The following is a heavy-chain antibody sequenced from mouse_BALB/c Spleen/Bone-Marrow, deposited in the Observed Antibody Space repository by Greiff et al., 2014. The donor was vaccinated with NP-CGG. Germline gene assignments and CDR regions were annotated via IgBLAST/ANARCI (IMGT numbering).Heavy chain of an antibody. Sequence: DVKLQESGPELVKPGASVKISCKASGYSFTGYFMNWVKQSHGKSLEWIGRINPYNGDTFYNQKFKGKATLTVDKSSSTAHMERLSRTSEDSAVYYCGRAGYYDSSYFDVWGAGTTVTVSP. CDR3: GRAGYYDSSYFDV. CDR2: INPYNGDT. V-gene: IGHV1-37*01. D-gene: IGHD1-1*01. CDR1: GYSFTGYF. J-gene: IGHJ1*01.